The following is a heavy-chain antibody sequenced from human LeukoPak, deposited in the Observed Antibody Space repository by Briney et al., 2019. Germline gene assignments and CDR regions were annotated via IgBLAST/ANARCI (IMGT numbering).Heavy chain of an antibody. J-gene: IGHJ3*02. V-gene: IGHV4-4*07. Sequence: SETLSLTCTVSGGSISSYYWNWIRQSAGKGLEWIGRIYSTGGTDYNPSLKSRVTMPVDTSKNQFSLKLSSVTAADTAVYFCARGALPSAFDIWGQGTMVTVSS. CDR2: IYSTGGT. CDR3: ARGALPSAFDI. CDR1: GGSISSYY.